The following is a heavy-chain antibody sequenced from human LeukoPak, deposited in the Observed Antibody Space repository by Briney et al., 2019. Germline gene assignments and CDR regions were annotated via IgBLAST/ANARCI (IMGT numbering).Heavy chain of an antibody. D-gene: IGHD3-16*01. CDR3: ARAFWGFDFDY. CDR1: GLSVSSTY. Sequence: GGSLRLSCAASGLSVSSTYISWVRQPPGKGLEFVSVIYGGDSTYYIESVLGRFTISRDSSKNTVYLQMNSLRVEDTAVYYCARAFWGFDFDYWGQGALVTVSS. V-gene: IGHV3-53*03. CDR2: IYGGDST. J-gene: IGHJ4*02.